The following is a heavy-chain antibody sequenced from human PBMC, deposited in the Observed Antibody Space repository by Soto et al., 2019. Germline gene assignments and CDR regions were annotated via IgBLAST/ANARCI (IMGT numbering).Heavy chain of an antibody. Sequence: EVQLLESGGDLVQPGGSLRLSCAASGFTFSSYAMGWVRQAPGTGLVWVSVIDGSGGDRSLADSVKGRFTISRDNSKNTLYLQMDRLRVEDTARYFCVKEIVAGAYVETSAFDFWGQGTLVTVSS. D-gene: IGHD3-22*01. CDR1: GFTFSSYA. CDR3: VKEIVAGAYVETSAFDF. CDR2: IDGSGGDR. J-gene: IGHJ4*02. V-gene: IGHV3-23*01.